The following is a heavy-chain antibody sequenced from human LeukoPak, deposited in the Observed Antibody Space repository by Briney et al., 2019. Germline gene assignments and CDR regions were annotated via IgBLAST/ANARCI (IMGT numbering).Heavy chain of an antibody. Sequence: HGESLKISCKGSGYSFTSYWIGWVRQMPGKGLEWMGIIYPGDSDTRYSPSFQGQVTISADKSISTAYLQWSSLKASDTAVYYCARGGVDSSGYYSEDNNDYFDYWGQGTLVTVSS. CDR3: ARGGVDSSGYYSEDNNDYFDY. CDR2: IYPGDSDT. V-gene: IGHV5-51*01. J-gene: IGHJ4*02. CDR1: GYSFTSYW. D-gene: IGHD3-22*01.